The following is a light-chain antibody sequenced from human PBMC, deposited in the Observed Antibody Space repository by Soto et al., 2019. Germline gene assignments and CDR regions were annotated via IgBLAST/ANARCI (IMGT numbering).Light chain of an antibody. V-gene: IGKV4-1*01. CDR3: QQYYSTPRT. J-gene: IGKJ1*01. Sequence: DIVMTQSPDSLAVSLGERATINCKSSQSVLYSSNNKNYLAWYQQKPGQPPKLLIYWASTRGSGVPDRFSGSGSCTDFTLTIGSLQAEDVAVYYCQQYYSTPRTFGQGTKVEIK. CDR1: QSVLYSSNNKNY. CDR2: WAS.